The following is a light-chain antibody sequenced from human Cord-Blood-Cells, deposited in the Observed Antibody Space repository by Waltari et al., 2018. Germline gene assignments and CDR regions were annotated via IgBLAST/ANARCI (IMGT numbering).Light chain of an antibody. V-gene: IGLV2-23*01. CDR3: CSYAGSVV. CDR1: SSDVGSYNL. J-gene: IGLJ2*01. Sequence: QSALTQPASVSGSPGQSITISCTGTSSDVGSYNLVSWYQQHPGKAPKLMIYEGSKRPSGFSIRFSGSKSGTTSSLTISGLQAEDEADYYCCSYAGSVVFGGGTKLTVL. CDR2: EGS.